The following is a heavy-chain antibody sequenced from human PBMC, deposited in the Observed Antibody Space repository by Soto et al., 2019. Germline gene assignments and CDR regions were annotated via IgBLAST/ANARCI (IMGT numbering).Heavy chain of an antibody. D-gene: IGHD2-15*01. V-gene: IGHV3-23*01. CDR2: VSIGGST. J-gene: IGHJ4*02. Sequence: DVQLLESGGGLVQPEGSLRLSCAASGFTFSSYAMGWVRQGPGKGLEWVAVVSIGGSTHYADSVRGRFTISRDNSKNTLSLQMNSLTAEYTAVYFCEKRRGAGGHFDYWGQGALVTVSS. CDR3: EKRRGAGGHFDY. CDR1: GFTFSSYA.